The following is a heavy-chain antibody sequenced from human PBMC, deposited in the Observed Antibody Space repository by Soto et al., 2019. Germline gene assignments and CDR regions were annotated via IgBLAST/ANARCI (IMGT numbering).Heavy chain of an antibody. CDR2: VNPNTGDT. CDR1: GYSFTVYY. D-gene: IGHD2-21*02. Sequence: GASVKVSCKASGYSFTVYYIHWVRQAPGQGLEWMGRVNPNTGDTKYAQKFQGTDTMTMDTSITTAYMELSRLRSDDTAVYYCSRQLAYRAGDCYTEPIDYWGQGTLVTVSS. CDR3: SRQLAYRAGDCYTEPIDY. V-gene: IGHV1-2*02. J-gene: IGHJ4*02.